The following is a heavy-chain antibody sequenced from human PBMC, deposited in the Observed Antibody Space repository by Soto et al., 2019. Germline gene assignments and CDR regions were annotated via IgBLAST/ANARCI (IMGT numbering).Heavy chain of an antibody. D-gene: IGHD1-26*01. V-gene: IGHV3-21*01. CDR3: ASQVGATPAGDY. CDR2: ISSSSSYI. Sequence: EVQLVESGGGLVKPGGSLRLSCAASGFTFSSYSMNWVRQAPGKGLEWVSSISSSSSYIYYADSVKGRFTISRDNAKNSLYLQMNSLRAEDTAVYYGASQVGATPAGDYWGQGTLVTVSS. J-gene: IGHJ4*02. CDR1: GFTFSSYS.